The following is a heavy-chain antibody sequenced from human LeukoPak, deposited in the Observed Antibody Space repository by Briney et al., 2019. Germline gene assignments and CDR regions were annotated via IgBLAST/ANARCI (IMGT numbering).Heavy chain of an antibody. V-gene: IGHV3-7*01. J-gene: IGHJ4*02. CDR3: ARGEVGAYDY. Sequence: GGSLRLSCAASGFTFSSYWMSWGRQAPGKGLEWVASIKPDGGEKYYVDSVKGRFTISRDNAKNSLYLQMNSLRAEDTAVYYCARGEVGAYDYWGQGTLVTVSS. D-gene: IGHD1-26*01. CDR2: IKPDGGEK. CDR1: GFTFSSYW.